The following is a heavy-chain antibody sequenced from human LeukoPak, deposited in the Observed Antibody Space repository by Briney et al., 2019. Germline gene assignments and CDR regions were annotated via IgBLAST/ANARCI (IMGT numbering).Heavy chain of an antibody. CDR1: GGSFSGYS. CDR3: ARSLHRSGFGWFDP. V-gene: IGHV4-34*01. Sequence: PSETLSLTCAVYGGSFSGYSWSWIRQPPGKGLEWIGEINHSGSTNYNPSLKSRVTISVDTSKNQFSLKLSSVTAADTAVYYCARSLHRSGFGWFDPWGQGTLVTVSS. D-gene: IGHD3-3*01. J-gene: IGHJ5*02. CDR2: INHSGST.